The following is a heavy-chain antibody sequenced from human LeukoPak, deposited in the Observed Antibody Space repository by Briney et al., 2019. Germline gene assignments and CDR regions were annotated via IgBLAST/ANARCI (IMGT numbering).Heavy chain of an antibody. J-gene: IGHJ4*02. CDR2: ISAYNGNT. D-gene: IGHD6-13*01. V-gene: IGHV1-18*01. CDR3: ARKGLRIAAAGSLDY. Sequence: WASVKVSCKASGYTFTSYGIRWVRQAPGQGLEWMGWISAYNGNTNYAQKLQGRVTMTTDTSTSTAYMELRSLRSDDTAVYYCARKGLRIAAAGSLDYWGQGTLVTVSS. CDR1: GYTFTSYG.